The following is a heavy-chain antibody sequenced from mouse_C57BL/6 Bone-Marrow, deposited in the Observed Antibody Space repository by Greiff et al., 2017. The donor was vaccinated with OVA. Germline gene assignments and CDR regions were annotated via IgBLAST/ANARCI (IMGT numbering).Heavy chain of an antibody. Sequence: QVQLQQSGAELVRPGASVKLSCKASGYTFTDYYINWVKQRPGQGPEWIARIYPGSGNTYYNEKFKGKATLTAEKSSSTAYMQLSSLTSEDSAVYFCARADYYGSSYDAMDYWGQGTSVTVSS. V-gene: IGHV1-76*01. CDR2: IYPGSGNT. D-gene: IGHD1-1*01. J-gene: IGHJ4*01. CDR3: ARADYYGSSYDAMDY. CDR1: GYTFTDYY.